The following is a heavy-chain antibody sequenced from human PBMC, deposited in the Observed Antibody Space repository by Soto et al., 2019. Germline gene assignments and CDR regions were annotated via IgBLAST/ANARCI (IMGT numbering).Heavy chain of an antibody. CDR1: GYPFVTYG. D-gene: IGHD2-15*01. CDR3: ARLAPCSGGYTCYSRALDY. J-gene: IGHJ4*02. V-gene: IGHV1-18*01. CDR2: ITPHNGDT. Sequence: IQLLQSGAEVKKPGTSVKVSCKASGYPFVTYGISWVRQAPGQGPEWLGWITPHNGDTNYAQKVQGRVTMTPYSATSTAYLEVRSLRSDDTAVYHCARLAPCSGGYTCYSRALDYWGQGTLVTVSS.